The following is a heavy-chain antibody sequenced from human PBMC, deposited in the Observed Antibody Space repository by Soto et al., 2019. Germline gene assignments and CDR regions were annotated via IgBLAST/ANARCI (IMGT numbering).Heavy chain of an antibody. CDR2: ISYDGSNK. D-gene: IGHD6-13*01. Sequence: QVQLVESGGGVVQPGRSLRLSCAASGFTFSSYAMHWVRQAPGKGLEWVAVISYDGSNKYYADSVKGRFTISRDNSKNTLYLQMNSLRAEDTAVYYCARDPYGPYRVAAARFDPWGQGTLVTVSS. J-gene: IGHJ5*02. CDR1: GFTFSSYA. V-gene: IGHV3-30-3*01. CDR3: ARDPYGPYRVAAARFDP.